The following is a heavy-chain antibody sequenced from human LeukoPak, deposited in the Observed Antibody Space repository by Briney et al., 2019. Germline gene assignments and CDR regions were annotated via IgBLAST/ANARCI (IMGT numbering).Heavy chain of an antibody. Sequence: GGSLRLSCAASGFTFSNYYLSWVRQAPGKGLEWVSYISGSSDIIYYADSVKGRVAISRDNAKNSLYLQMYSLRAEDTAIYHCARDQGGGTFDFWGQGTMVTVSS. J-gene: IGHJ3*01. CDR2: ISGSSDII. CDR3: ARDQGGGTFDF. D-gene: IGHD3-16*01. V-gene: IGHV3-48*01. CDR1: GFTFSNYY.